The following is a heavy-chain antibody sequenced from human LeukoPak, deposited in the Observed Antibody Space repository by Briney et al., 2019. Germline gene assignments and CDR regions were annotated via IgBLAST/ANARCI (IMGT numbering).Heavy chain of an antibody. Sequence: ASVKVSCKASGYTFTSYYMHWVRQSPGQGLEWMGIINPSGGSTSYAQKFQGRVTMTRDTSTSTVYMELSSLRSEDTAVYYCARDGAWNYYDSSGYPDALDIWGQGTMVTVSS. CDR2: INPSGGST. CDR1: GYTFTSYY. J-gene: IGHJ3*02. D-gene: IGHD3-22*01. CDR3: ARDGAWNYYDSSGYPDALDI. V-gene: IGHV1-46*01.